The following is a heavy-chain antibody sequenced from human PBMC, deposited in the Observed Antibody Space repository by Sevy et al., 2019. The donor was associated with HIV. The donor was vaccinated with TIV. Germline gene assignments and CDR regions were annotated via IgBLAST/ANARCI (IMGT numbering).Heavy chain of an antibody. J-gene: IGHJ4*01. CDR3: ARPTPRIATSSAAFFDY. V-gene: IGHV3-23*01. Sequence: GGSLRLSCAASGFTFSSFAMSWVRQVPGKGLEWVSSITGRGGNTYYADSVKGRVTLSRDNSKNTLFLQMDSLRAEDTAIYYCARPTPRIATSSAAFFDYWGHGTLVTVSS. CDR1: GFTFSSFA. CDR2: ITGRGGNT. D-gene: IGHD3-22*01.